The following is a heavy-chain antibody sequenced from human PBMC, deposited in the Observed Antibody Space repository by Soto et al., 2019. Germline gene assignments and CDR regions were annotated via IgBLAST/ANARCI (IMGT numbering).Heavy chain of an antibody. CDR1: GYTFTSYG. CDR2: ISAYNGNT. CDR3: ARDVPQRPAPNCFDY. D-gene: IGHD6-6*01. Sequence: QVQLVQSGAEVKKPGASVKVSCKASGYTFTSYGISWVRQAPGQGLEWMGWISAYNGNTNYAQKLQGRGTMTTDTSTSTAYMELRILRSDDTAVYYCARDVPQRPAPNCFDYWGQGTLVTVSS. V-gene: IGHV1-18*01. J-gene: IGHJ4*02.